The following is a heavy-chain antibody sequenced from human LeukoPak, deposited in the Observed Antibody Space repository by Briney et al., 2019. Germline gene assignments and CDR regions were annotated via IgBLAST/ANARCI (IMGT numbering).Heavy chain of an antibody. J-gene: IGHJ4*02. CDR3: ARGVSRYYFDY. CDR1: GYTFTSYD. CDR2: INPNSGGT. D-gene: IGHD3-3*02. Sequence: GASVKVSCKASGYTFTSYDINWVRQAPGQGLEWMGWINPNSGGTNYAQKFQGRVTMTRDTSISTAYMELSRLRSDDTAVYYCARGVSRYYFDYWGQGTLVTVSS. V-gene: IGHV1-2*02.